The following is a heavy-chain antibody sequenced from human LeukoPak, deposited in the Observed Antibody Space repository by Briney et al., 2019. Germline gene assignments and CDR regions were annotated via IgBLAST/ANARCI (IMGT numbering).Heavy chain of an antibody. J-gene: IGHJ4*02. V-gene: IGHV3-20*04. CDR2: INWNGGST. Sequence: GGSLRLSCAASGFTFDDYGMSWVRQAPGKGLEWVSGINWNGGSTGYADSVKGRFTISRDNAKNSLYLQMNSLRAEDTALYYCARDLLTLGSGGYMYYWGQGTLVTVSS. CDR1: GFTFDDYG. CDR3: ARDLLTLGSGGYMYY. D-gene: IGHD3-10*01.